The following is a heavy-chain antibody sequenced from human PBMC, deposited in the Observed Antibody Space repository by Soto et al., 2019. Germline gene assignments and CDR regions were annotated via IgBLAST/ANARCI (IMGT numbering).Heavy chain of an antibody. Sequence: PSETLSLTCTVSGGSVSSGSYYWSWIRQPPGKGLEWIGYIYYSGSTNYNPSLKSRVTISVDTSKNQFSLKLSSVTAADTAGYYCARVTRLGAIRGHGTMVTVSS. CDR3: ARVTRLGAI. CDR2: IYYSGST. CDR1: GGSVSSGSYY. V-gene: IGHV4-61*01. J-gene: IGHJ3*02. D-gene: IGHD5-12*01.